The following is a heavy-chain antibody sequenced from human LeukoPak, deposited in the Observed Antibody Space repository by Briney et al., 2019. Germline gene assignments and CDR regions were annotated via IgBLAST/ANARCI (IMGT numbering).Heavy chain of an antibody. V-gene: IGHV3-30*18. CDR1: GFTFSSYG. Sequence: PGGSLRLSCAASGFTFSSYGTHWGRQAPGKGREWGAVISYDGSNKYYTDSVKGRFTISRDNSKSTLYLQMNRLRAEDTAVYYCAKGVSSYNWNSGSDYWGQGTLVTVSS. D-gene: IGHD1-7*01. J-gene: IGHJ4*02. CDR3: AKGVSSYNWNSGSDY. CDR2: ISYDGSNK.